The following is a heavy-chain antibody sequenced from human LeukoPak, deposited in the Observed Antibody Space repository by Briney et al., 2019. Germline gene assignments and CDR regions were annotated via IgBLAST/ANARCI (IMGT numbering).Heavy chain of an antibody. CDR3: ARDIIVGSDY. CDR2: INHSGST. Sequence: SETLSLTCAVYGGSFSGYYWSWIRRPPGKGLEWIGEINHSGSTNYNPSLKSRVTISVDTSKNQFSLKLSSVTAEDTAVYYCARDIIVGSDYWGQGTLVTVSS. J-gene: IGHJ4*02. V-gene: IGHV4-34*01. D-gene: IGHD2-15*01. CDR1: GGSFSGYY.